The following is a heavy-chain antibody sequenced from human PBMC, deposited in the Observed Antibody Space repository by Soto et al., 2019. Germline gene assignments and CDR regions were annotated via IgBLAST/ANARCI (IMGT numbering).Heavy chain of an antibody. CDR3: ARTMVRGPPFDP. Sequence: SSETLSLTCAVSGASISSGGYSWSWIRQQPGKGLEGIGYIYHSGSTYYNPSLKSRVTISVDRSKNQFSLKLSSVTSADTAVYYCARTMVRGPPFDPWGQGTLVTSPQ. CDR2: IYHSGST. CDR1: GASISSGGYS. V-gene: IGHV4-30-2*01. D-gene: IGHD3-10*01. J-gene: IGHJ5*02.